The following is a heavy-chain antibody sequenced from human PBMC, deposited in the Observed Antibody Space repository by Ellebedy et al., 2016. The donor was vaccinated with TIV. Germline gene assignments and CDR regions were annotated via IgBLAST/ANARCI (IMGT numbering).Heavy chain of an antibody. J-gene: IGHJ4*02. CDR1: GGSISSYY. CDR3: ARHGKVDTAMVYFDY. CDR2: IYYSGST. V-gene: IGHV4-59*08. Sequence: MPSETLSLTCTVSGGSISSYYWSWIRQPPGKGLGWIGYIYYSGSTNYNPSLKSRVTISVATSKTQFSLKLSSVTAADTAVYYCARHGKVDTAMVYFDYWGQGTLVTVSS. D-gene: IGHD5-18*01.